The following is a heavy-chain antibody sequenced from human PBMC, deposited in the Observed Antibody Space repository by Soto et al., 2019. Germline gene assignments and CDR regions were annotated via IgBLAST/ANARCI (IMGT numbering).Heavy chain of an antibody. CDR2: IYHSGST. CDR3: ARGGSGWYGKGYYYYGMDV. Sequence: TLSLTCAVSGGSISSGGYSWSWIRQPPGKGLEWIGYIYHSGSTYYNPSLKSRVTISVDRPKNQFSLKLSSVTAADTAVYYCARGGSGWYGKGYYYYGMDVWGQGTTVTVSS. J-gene: IGHJ6*02. CDR1: GGSISSGGYS. D-gene: IGHD6-19*01. V-gene: IGHV4-30-2*01.